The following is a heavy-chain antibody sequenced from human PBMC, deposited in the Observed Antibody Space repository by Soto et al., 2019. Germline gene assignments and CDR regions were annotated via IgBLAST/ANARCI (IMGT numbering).Heavy chain of an antibody. V-gene: IGHV3-15*07. Sequence: EVQLVESAGGLVKPGGSLRLCCVASGFSFNEAWMNWVRQAPGEGLEWVGRIKTSAGGGATDYAAPVQGRFTISRDDSKNALYLHMNSLRTEDTAIYYSTTWSVEGIWVQGTTVTVSS. CDR2: IKTSAGGGAT. D-gene: IGHD2-15*01. CDR1: GFSFNEAW. J-gene: IGHJ6*02. CDR3: TTWSVEGI.